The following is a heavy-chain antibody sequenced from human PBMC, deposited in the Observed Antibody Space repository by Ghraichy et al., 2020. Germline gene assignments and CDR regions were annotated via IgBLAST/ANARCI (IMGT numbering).Heavy chain of an antibody. CDR3: GGSGIAVGNNWFDP. D-gene: IGHD6-19*01. V-gene: IGHV3-21*01. Sequence: GGSLRLSCAASGFTFSSYSMNWVRQAPGKGLEWVSSISSSSSYIYYADSVKGRFTISRDNAKNSLYLQMNSLRAEDTAVYYCGGSGIAVGNNWFDPWGQGTLVTVSS. CDR1: GFTFSSYS. J-gene: IGHJ5*02. CDR2: ISSSSSYI.